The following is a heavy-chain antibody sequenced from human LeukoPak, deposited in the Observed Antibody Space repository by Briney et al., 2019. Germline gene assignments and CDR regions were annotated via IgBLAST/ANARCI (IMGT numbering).Heavy chain of an antibody. V-gene: IGHV3-23*01. CDR1: GFTFSNYA. J-gene: IGHJ4*02. CDR3: AREVYCSHTTCYYFDY. CDR2: ISYSGAST. D-gene: IGHD2/OR15-2a*01. Sequence: GGSLRLSCAASGFTFSNYAMSWVRQAPGKGLEWVSAISYSGASTYYADSVKGRFTISRDNAKNSLYLQMNSLRAEDTAVYYCAREVYCSHTTCYYFDYWGLGTLVTVSS.